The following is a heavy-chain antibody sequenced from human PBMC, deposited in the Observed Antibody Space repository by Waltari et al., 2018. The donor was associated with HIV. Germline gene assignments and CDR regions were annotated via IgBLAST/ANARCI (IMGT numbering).Heavy chain of an antibody. CDR2: ISGSGGST. CDR3: AKDRWGYGSGSYLPSSFDY. Sequence: SGFTFSSYAMSWVRQAPGKGLEWVSAISGSGGSTYYADSVKGRFTISRDNSKNTLYLQMNSLRAEDTAVYYCAKDRWGYGSGSYLPSSFDYWGQGTLVTVSS. CDR1: GFTFSSYA. J-gene: IGHJ4*02. D-gene: IGHD3-10*01. V-gene: IGHV3-23*01.